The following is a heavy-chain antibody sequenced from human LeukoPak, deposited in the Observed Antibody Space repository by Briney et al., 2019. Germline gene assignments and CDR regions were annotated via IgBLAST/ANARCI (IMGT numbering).Heavy chain of an antibody. CDR1: GGTFSSYA. J-gene: IGHJ4*02. CDR3: AKLGGPTAGHYYFDY. Sequence: SVKVSCKASGGTFSSYAISWVRQAPGQGLEWMGGIIPIFGTANYAQKFQGRVTITTDESTSTAYMELSSLRSDDTAVYYCAKLGGPTAGHYYFDYWGQGALVTVSS. CDR2: IIPIFGTA. V-gene: IGHV1-69*05. D-gene: IGHD3-16*01.